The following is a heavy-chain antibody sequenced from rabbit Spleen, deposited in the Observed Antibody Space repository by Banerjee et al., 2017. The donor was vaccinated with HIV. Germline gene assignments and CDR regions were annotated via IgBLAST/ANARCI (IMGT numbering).Heavy chain of an antibody. Sequence: QLKETGGGLVQPGGSLKLSCKASGFDFNNYGVSWVRQAPGKGLEWIGYIEPIFGNTYYANWVNGRFTISSHNAQNTLYLQLSSLTAADTATYFCVRDQAGDADYGPYYLNLWGQGTLVTVS. CDR2: IEPIFGNT. D-gene: IGHD2-1*01. V-gene: IGHV1S7*01. J-gene: IGHJ4*01. CDR1: GFDFNNYG. CDR3: VRDQAGDADYGPYYLNL.